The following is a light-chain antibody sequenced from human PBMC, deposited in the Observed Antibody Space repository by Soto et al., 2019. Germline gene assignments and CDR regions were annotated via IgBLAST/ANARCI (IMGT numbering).Light chain of an antibody. CDR2: VNSDGSH. CDR3: QTWGTGIRV. CDR1: SGHSSYA. V-gene: IGLV4-69*01. J-gene: IGLJ2*01. Sequence: QTVVTQSPSASASLGASVKLTCILSSGHSSYAIAWHQQQPEKGPRYLMKVNSDGSHNRGDGIPDRFSGSSSGAERYLTISSLQSEDEADYYCQTWGTGIRVFGGGTQLTVL.